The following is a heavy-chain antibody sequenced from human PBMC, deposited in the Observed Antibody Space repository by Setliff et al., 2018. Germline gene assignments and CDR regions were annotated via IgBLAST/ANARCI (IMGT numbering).Heavy chain of an antibody. J-gene: IGHJ4*02. CDR2: IYYSGST. CDR3: ARGGTYRYFDY. Sequence: SETLSLTCTVSGGSISSYYWSWIRQPPGKGLEWIGYIYYSGSTNYNASLKSRVTISVDTSKNQFSLKLSSGTAADTAVYYCARGGTYRYFDYWGQGTLVTVSS. CDR1: GGSISSYY. V-gene: IGHV4-59*01.